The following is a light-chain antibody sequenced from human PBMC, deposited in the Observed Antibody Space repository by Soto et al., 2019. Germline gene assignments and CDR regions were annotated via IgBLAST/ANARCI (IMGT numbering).Light chain of an antibody. CDR2: GVS. CDR3: SSYAGSNNLV. CDR1: SSDVGGYNY. J-gene: IGLJ3*02. Sequence: QSALTQPPSASGSPGQSVTISCTGTSSDVGGYNYVSWYQQHPGKAPKLMIYGVSKRPSGVPDRFSSSKSGNTASLTVSGLQAEDEADYYCSSYAGSNNLVFGGGTKVTVL. V-gene: IGLV2-8*01.